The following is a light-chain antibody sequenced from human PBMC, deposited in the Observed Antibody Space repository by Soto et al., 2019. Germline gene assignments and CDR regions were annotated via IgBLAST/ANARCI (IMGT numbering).Light chain of an antibody. Sequence: DIVLTQSPATLSLSPGERAALSCMACQSVSSYLAWYQQKPGQAPRLLIYDASKRAPGIPVRFSGSGSGTDFTLTISSLEPEDFAVYYCQQRSNWPSTFGGGTKVEVK. V-gene: IGKV3-11*01. CDR2: DAS. J-gene: IGKJ4*01. CDR3: QQRSNWPST. CDR1: QSVSSY.